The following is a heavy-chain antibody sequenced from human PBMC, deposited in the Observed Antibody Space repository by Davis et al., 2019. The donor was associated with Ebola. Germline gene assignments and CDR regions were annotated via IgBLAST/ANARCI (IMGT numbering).Heavy chain of an antibody. Sequence: PSETLSLTCTVSGGSISSYYWSWIRQPPGRGLEWIGYIYYSGSTNYNPSLQSRVTISVDTSKNQFSLKLSSVTAADTAVYYCARDKESYSGSYFDAFDIWGQGTTVTVSS. V-gene: IGHV4-59*01. CDR3: ARDKESYSGSYFDAFDI. CDR1: GGSISSYY. CDR2: IYYSGST. D-gene: IGHD1-26*01. J-gene: IGHJ3*02.